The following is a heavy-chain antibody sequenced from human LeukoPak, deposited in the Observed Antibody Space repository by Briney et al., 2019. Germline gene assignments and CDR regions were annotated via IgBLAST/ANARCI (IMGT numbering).Heavy chain of an antibody. CDR2: ISYDGSNK. CDR3: ARSLSGFDY. Sequence: PGGSLRLSCAASGFTFSSYAMHWVRQAPGKGLEWVAVISYDGSNKYYADSVKGRFTISRDNSKNTLYLQMNSLGAEDTAVHYCARSLSGFDYWGQGTLVTVSS. J-gene: IGHJ4*02. V-gene: IGHV3-30*04. CDR1: GFTFSSYA.